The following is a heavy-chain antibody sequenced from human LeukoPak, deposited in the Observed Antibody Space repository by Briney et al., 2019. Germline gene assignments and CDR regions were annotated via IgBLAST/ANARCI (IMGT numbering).Heavy chain of an antibody. D-gene: IGHD3-9*01. CDR2: INPNSGGT. Sequence: ASVKVSCKASGYTFTGYYMHWVRQAPGQGLEWMGWINPNSGGTNYAQKFQGRVTMTRDTSISTAYMELSRLRSDDTAVYYCARGPELLRYFDWLLWTLDYWGQGTLVTVSS. CDR3: ARGPELLRYFDWLLWTLDY. V-gene: IGHV1-2*02. CDR1: GYTFTGYY. J-gene: IGHJ4*02.